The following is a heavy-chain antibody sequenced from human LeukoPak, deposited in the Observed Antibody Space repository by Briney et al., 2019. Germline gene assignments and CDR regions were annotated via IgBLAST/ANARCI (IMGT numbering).Heavy chain of an antibody. CDR2: MNPNSGNT. J-gene: IGHJ4*02. V-gene: IGHV1-8*03. D-gene: IGHD1-7*01. CDR3: ARAYNWNYRDLDY. CDR1: GYTFTSYD. Sequence: ASVKVSCKASGYTFTSYDINWVRQAAGQGLEWMGWMNPNSGNTGYAQKFQGRVTITRNTSISTAYMELSSLRSEDTAVYYCARAYNWNYRDLDYWGQGTLVTVSS.